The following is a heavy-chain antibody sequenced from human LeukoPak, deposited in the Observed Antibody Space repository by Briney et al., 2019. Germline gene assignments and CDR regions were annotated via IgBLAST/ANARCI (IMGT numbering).Heavy chain of an antibody. CDR1: GGSISSYY. CDR2: IYYSGST. V-gene: IGHV4-59*08. Sequence: SETLSLTCTVSGGSISSYYWSWIRQPPGKGLEWIGYIYYSGSTNYNPSLKSRVTISVDTSKNQFSLKLSSATAADTAVYYCASNYYGSGSLDYWGQGNLVTVSS. J-gene: IGHJ4*02. D-gene: IGHD3-10*01. CDR3: ASNYYGSGSLDY.